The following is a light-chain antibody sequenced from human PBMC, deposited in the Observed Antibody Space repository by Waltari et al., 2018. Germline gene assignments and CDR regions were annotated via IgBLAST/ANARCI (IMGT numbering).Light chain of an antibody. V-gene: IGLV2-14*03. CDR2: DVS. CDR1: SRDIGGFNS. Sequence: QSALTQPASVSGSPGQSITISCTGTSRDIGGFNSVSWYQQHPGKAPKLMIYDVSNRPSGVSNRFSGSKSGNTASLTISGLQAEDEADYYCSSYRSSFTYVVFGGGTKLTVL. J-gene: IGLJ2*01. CDR3: SSYRSSFTYVV.